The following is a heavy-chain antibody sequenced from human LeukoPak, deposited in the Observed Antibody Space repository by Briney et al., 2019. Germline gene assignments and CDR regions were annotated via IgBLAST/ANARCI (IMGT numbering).Heavy chain of an antibody. Sequence: PSETLSLTCTVSGGSISSYYWSWIRQPAGKGLDWIGRIYTSGSTNYNPSLKSRVTMSVDTSKNQFSLKLSSVTAADTAVYYCAREIQGAMVRGVITFSFDYWGQGTLVTVSS. V-gene: IGHV4-4*07. CDR3: AREIQGAMVRGVITFSFDY. J-gene: IGHJ4*02. D-gene: IGHD3-10*01. CDR1: GGSISSYY. CDR2: IYTSGST.